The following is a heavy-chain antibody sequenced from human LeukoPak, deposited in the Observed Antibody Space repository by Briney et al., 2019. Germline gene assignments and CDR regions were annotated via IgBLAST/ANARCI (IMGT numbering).Heavy chain of an antibody. V-gene: IGHV3-23*01. J-gene: IGHJ4*02. CDR2: ISGSGGST. D-gene: IGHD4-17*01. Sequence: GGSLRLSCAASGFTFSSYAMSWVRQAPGKGLEWVSAISGSGGSTYYADSVKGRFTISRDNSKNTLYLQMNSLRAEDTAVYYCAKDLGTTVTSETGPDYWGQGTLVTVSS. CDR3: AKDLGTTVTSETGPDY. CDR1: GFTFSSYA.